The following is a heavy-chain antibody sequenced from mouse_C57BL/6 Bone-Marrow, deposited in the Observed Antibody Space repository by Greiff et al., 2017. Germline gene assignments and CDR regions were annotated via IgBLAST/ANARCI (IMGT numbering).Heavy chain of an antibody. CDR3: EGYGSSWYYAMDY. CDR1: GYTFTSYD. D-gene: IGHD1-1*01. Sequence: VQLQESGPELVKPGASVKLSCKASGYTFTSYDINWVKQRPGQGLEWIGWIYPRDGSTNYNEKFKGKATLTVDTSSSTAYMELHSLTSEDSAGYFCEGYGSSWYYAMDYWGQGTAVTVTS. CDR2: IYPRDGST. J-gene: IGHJ4*01. V-gene: IGHV1-85*01.